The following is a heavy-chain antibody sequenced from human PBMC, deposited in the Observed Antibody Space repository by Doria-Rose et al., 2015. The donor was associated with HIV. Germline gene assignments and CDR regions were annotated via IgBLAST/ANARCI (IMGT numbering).Heavy chain of an antibody. Sequence: EVQLVESGGGLVQPGRSLRLSCVGSGFSFESYAMHWVRLAPWKGLEWVAGISCDSGATGKADAVDGRFTIARDNAKKSVYLEMRSLRPEDTAFYYCAKAPIIGPKYYFYMDVWGKGTSVTVSS. CDR1: GFSFESYA. CDR3: AKAPIIGPKYYFYMDV. D-gene: IGHD3-3*01. CDR2: ISCDSGAT. V-gene: IGHV3-9*01. J-gene: IGHJ6*03.